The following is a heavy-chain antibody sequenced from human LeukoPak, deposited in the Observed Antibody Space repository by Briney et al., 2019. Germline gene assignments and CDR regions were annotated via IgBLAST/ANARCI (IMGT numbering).Heavy chain of an antibody. D-gene: IGHD3-10*01. V-gene: IGHV3-9*01. J-gene: IGHJ4*02. CDR2: ISWNSGNI. Sequence: GGSLRLSCAASGFTFDDYAMHWVRQAPGKGLEWVSGISWNSGNIGYADSVKGRFTISRDNAKNSLYLQMNSLRIEDTALYYCAKDATWGGYYSTWSMAYFDYWGQGILVTVSS. CDR3: AKDATWGGYYSTWSMAYFDY. CDR1: GFTFDDYA.